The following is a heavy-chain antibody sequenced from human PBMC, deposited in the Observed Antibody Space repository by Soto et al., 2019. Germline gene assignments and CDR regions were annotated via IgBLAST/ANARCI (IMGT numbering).Heavy chain of an antibody. CDR1: GGSFSGYY. CDR3: ARTRKQLVVYYYLAV. Sequence: SETLSLTCAVYGGSFSGYYWSWIRQPPGKGLEWIGEINHSGSTNYNPSLKSRVTISVDTSKNQFSLKLSSVTAADTAVYYCARTRKQLVVYYYLAVWGKGTTVTVSS. J-gene: IGHJ6*03. CDR2: INHSGST. D-gene: IGHD6-6*01. V-gene: IGHV4-34*01.